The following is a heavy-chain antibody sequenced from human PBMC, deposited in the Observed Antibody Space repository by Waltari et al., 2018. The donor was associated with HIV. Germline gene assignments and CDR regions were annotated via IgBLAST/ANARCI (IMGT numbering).Heavy chain of an antibody. CDR1: GFTFSSYA. CDR3: AKGTIVAEGDFLDY. D-gene: IGHD5-12*01. V-gene: IGHV3-23*01. CDR2: ISGSGGST. Sequence: EVQLLESGGGLVQPGGSLRLSCAASGFTFSSYAMSWVRQAPGKGLEWVSAISGSGGSTYYAESVKGRFTISRDNSKNTLYLQMNSMRAEDTAVYYCAKGTIVAEGDFLDYWGQGTLVTVSS. J-gene: IGHJ4*02.